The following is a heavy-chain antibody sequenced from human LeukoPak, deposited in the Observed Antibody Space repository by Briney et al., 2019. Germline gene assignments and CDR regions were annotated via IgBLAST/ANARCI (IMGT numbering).Heavy chain of an antibody. CDR1: GYSISSGYY. D-gene: IGHD2-2*01. CDR2: IYHSGST. Sequence: SETLSITCSVSGYSISSGYYWGWIRQPPGKGLEWIGSIYHSGSTYYNPSLKSRVTISADTSKNQFSLKLSSVTAADTAVYYCARISVVPAAMGYWGQGTLVTVSS. J-gene: IGHJ4*02. CDR3: ARISVVPAAMGY. V-gene: IGHV4-38-2*02.